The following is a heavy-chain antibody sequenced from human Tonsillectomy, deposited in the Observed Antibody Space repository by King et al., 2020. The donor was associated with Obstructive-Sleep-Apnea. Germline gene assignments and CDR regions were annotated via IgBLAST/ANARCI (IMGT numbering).Heavy chain of an antibody. D-gene: IGHD3-10*01. CDR2: ISHSGGT. V-gene: IGHV4-34*01. CDR3: ARVPYYGSASYPPSSIAAPADAFDI. Sequence: VQLQQWGAGLLKPSETLSLTCAVYGGSFSDYYWSWIRQSPGKGLEWIGEISHSGGTNYNPSLKSRVTISVDTSKNPFSLKLSSVTAADAAVYYCARVPYYGSASYPPSSIAAPADAFDIWGQGTVVTVSS. J-gene: IGHJ3*02. CDR1: GGSFSDYY.